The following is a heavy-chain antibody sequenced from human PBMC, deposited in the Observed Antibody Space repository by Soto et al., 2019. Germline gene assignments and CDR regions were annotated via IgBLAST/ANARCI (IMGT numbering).Heavy chain of an antibody. D-gene: IGHD6-19*01. CDR3: ASAYSSGWQYYYYGMDV. V-gene: IGHV3-30-3*01. CDR1: GFTFSSYA. J-gene: IGHJ6*02. CDR2: ISYDGSNK. Sequence: GGSLRLSCAASGFTFSSYAMHWVRRAPGKGLEWVAVISYDGSNKYYADSVKGRLTISRDNSKNTLYLQMNSLRAEDTAVYYCASAYSSGWQYYYYGMDVWGQGTTVTVSS.